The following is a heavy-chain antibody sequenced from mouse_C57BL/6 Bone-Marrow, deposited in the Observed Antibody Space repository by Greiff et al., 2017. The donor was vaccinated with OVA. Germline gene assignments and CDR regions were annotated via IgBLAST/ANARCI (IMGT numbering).Heavy chain of an antibody. CDR2: IRSKSNNYAT. CDR1: GFSFNTYA. V-gene: IGHV10-1*01. J-gene: IGHJ2*01. CDR3: VIDGYSYYFDY. Sequence: EVKLMESGGGLVQPKGSLNLSCAASGFSFNTYAMNWVRQAPGKGLEWVARIRSKSNNYATYYADSVKDRFTISRDDSESMLYLQMNNLKTEDTAMYYCVIDGYSYYFDYWGQGTTLTVSS. D-gene: IGHD2-3*01.